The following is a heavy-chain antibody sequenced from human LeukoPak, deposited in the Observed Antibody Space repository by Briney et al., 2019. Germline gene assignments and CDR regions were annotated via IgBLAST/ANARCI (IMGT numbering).Heavy chain of an antibody. J-gene: IGHJ4*02. Sequence: GGSLRLSCAASGFTFSDAWMTWVRQAPGKGLEWVGRIKSKTDGGTTDYAAPVKGRFTISRDDSENTLYLQMSSLKTEDTAVYYCTTGLNYYDSSGYYYGGVYFDYWGQGTLVTVSS. CDR2: IKSKTDGGTT. V-gene: IGHV3-15*01. CDR3: TTGLNYYDSSGYYYGGVYFDY. CDR1: GFTFSDAW. D-gene: IGHD3-22*01.